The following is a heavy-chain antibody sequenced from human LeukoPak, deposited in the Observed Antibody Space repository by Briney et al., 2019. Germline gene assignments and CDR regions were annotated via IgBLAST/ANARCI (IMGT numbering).Heavy chain of an antibody. V-gene: IGHV4-34*01. CDR3: ARGQLKYSSSN. D-gene: IGHD6-6*01. CDR2: INHSGST. Sequence: SETLSLTCAVYGGSFSGYYWSWIRQPPGKGLEWIGEINHSGSTNYNPSLKSRVTISVDTSKNQFSLKLSSVTAADTAVYYCARGQLKYSSSNWGQGTLVTVSS. J-gene: IGHJ4*02. CDR1: GGSFSGYY.